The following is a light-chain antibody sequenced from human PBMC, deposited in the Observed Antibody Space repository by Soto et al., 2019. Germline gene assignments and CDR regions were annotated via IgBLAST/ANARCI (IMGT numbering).Light chain of an antibody. J-gene: IGKJ5*01. CDR2: GAS. Sequence: PGERATLSCRASQSVSSSYLAWYQQKPGQAPRLLMYGASSRATGIPDRFSGSGSGTDFTLTISRLEPEDFAVYYCQQYGSSPLVTFGQGTRLEIK. V-gene: IGKV3-20*01. CDR3: QQYGSSPLVT. CDR1: QSVSSSY.